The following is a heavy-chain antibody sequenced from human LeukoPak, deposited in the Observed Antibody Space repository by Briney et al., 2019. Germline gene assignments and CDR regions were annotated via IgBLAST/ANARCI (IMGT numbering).Heavy chain of an antibody. CDR1: GGSISSYY. Sequence: SETLSLTCTVSGGSISSYYWSWIRQPPGKGLEWIGYIYYSGSTNYNPSLKSRVTISVDTSKNQFSLKLSSVTAADTAVYYCARASILLGYCSSTSCKKNWFDPWAREPWSPSPQ. CDR2: IYYSGST. D-gene: IGHD2-2*01. CDR3: ARASILLGYCSSTSCKKNWFDP. V-gene: IGHV4-59*01. J-gene: IGHJ5*02.